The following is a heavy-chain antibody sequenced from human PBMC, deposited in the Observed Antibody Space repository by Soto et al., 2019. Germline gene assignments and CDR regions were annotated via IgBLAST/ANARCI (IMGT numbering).Heavy chain of an antibody. CDR2: ISGSGGST. J-gene: IGHJ4*02. Sequence: EVQLLESGGGLVQPGGSLRLSCAASGFTFSSYAMSWVRQAPGKGLEWGSAISGSGGSTDYAYSVKGRFTISIDQNKNKLDVQMNSLRAEDTAVYYGAAVLCYFDYWGQGTMVTVSS. CDR1: GFTFSSYA. D-gene: IGHD2-21*01. CDR3: AAVLCYFDY. V-gene: IGHV3-23*01.